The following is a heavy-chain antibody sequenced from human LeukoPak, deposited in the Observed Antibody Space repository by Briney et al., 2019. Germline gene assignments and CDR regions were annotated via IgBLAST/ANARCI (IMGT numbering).Heavy chain of an antibody. Sequence: GGSLRLSCAASGFTFSSYAMSWVRQAPGKGLEWVAAISGSGGSTYYADSVKGRFTISRDNSKNTLYLQMNSLRAEDTAVYYCAKDPVELDTAMVYFDYWGQGTLVTVSS. V-gene: IGHV3-23*01. CDR3: AKDPVELDTAMVYFDY. D-gene: IGHD5-18*01. CDR2: ISGSGGST. CDR1: GFTFSSYA. J-gene: IGHJ4*02.